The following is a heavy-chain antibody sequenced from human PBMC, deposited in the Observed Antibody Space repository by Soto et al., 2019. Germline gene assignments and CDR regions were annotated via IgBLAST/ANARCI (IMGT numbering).Heavy chain of an antibody. CDR2: INHSGST. J-gene: IGHJ5*02. V-gene: IGHV4-34*01. CDR3: ARLPLRYCSSTSCYGDWFDP. CDR1: GVSFSCYY. Sequence: SETLSLTCAVYGVSFSCYYLSWIRQPPGKGLEWIGEINHSGSTNYNPSLKSRVTISVDTSKNQFSLKLSSVTAADTAVYYCARLPLRYCSSTSCYGDWFDPWGQGTLVTVSS. D-gene: IGHD2-2*01.